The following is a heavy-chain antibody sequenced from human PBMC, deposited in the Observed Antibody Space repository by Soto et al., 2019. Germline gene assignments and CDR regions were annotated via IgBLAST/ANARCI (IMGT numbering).Heavy chain of an antibody. J-gene: IGHJ6*02. V-gene: IGHV3-30*18. CDR2: ISYDGSNK. CDR3: AKVGGYSSSSSGGYYYGMDV. Sequence: PGGSLRLSCAASGFTFSSYGMHWVRQAPGKGLEWVAVISYDGSNKYYADSVKGRFTISRDNSKNTLYLQMNSLRAEDTAVYYCAKVGGYSSSSSGGYYYGMDVWGQGTTVTVSS. D-gene: IGHD6-6*01. CDR1: GFTFSSYG.